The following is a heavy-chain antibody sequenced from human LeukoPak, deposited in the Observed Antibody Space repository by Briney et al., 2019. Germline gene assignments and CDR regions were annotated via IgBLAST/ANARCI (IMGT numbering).Heavy chain of an antibody. V-gene: IGHV3-30*04. J-gene: IGHJ5*02. D-gene: IGHD6-19*01. Sequence: PGRSLRLSCAASGFTFSSYAMHWVRQAPGKGLEWVAVISYDGSNKYYADSVKGRFTISRDNSKNTLYLQMNSLRAGDTAVYYCARGLSPIAVAGTGRYNWFDPWGQGTLVTVSS. CDR1: GFTFSSYA. CDR3: ARGLSPIAVAGTGRYNWFDP. CDR2: ISYDGSNK.